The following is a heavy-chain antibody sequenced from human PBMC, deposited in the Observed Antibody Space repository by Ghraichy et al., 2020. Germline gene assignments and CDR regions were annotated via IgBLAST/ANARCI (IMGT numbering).Heavy chain of an antibody. CDR1: GFTFSNYW. D-gene: IGHD5-12*01. V-gene: IGHV3-74*01. CDR2: ISGDGSST. Sequence: GGSLRLSCAASGFTFSNYWMQWVRQAPGKGLVWVSRISGDGSSTSHADSVKGRFTISRDNAKNTLYLQMNSLTADDTAVYYCAKGGYGATGYSGYWGQGTLVTVSS. CDR3: AKGGYGATGYSGY. J-gene: IGHJ4*02.